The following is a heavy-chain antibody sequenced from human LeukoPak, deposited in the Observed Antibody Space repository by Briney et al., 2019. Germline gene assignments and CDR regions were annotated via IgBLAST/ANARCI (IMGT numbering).Heavy chain of an antibody. CDR1: GGSISSGGYY. CDR3: ARDIAGRGYFDC. Sequence: SETLSLTSTVSGGSISSGGYYWSWIRQHPGKGLEWIGYIYYSGSTYYNPSLKSRVTISVDTSKNQFSLKLSSVTAADTAVYYCARDIAGRGYFDCWGQGTLVTVSS. J-gene: IGHJ4*02. D-gene: IGHD1-26*01. V-gene: IGHV4-31*03. CDR2: IYYSGST.